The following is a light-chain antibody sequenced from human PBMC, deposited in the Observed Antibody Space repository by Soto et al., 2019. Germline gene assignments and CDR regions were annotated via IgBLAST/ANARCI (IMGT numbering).Light chain of an antibody. CDR3: QQTFSTPIT. Sequence: DIQMTQSPSSLSASVGDRVTITCRASQTVRTYLNCYQQKPGKAPTLLVYAASTLESAVPPRFSGAGSETDFTLTISGLQPEYFATDYCQQTFSTPITFGQGTRLE. V-gene: IGKV1-39*01. J-gene: IGKJ5*01. CDR1: QTVRTY. CDR2: AAS.